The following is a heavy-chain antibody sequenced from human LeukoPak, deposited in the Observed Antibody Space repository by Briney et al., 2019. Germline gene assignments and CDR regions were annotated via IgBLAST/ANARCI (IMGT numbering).Heavy chain of an antibody. D-gene: IGHD2-15*01. CDR1: GGTFSSYA. Sequence: GAPVKVSCKASGGTFSSYAISWVRQAPGQGLEWMGGIIPIFGTANYAQKFQGRVTITADESTSTAYMELSSLRSEDTAVYYCARGGYCSGGSCGVIYYYMDVWGKGTTVTVSS. CDR2: IIPIFGTA. V-gene: IGHV1-69*13. CDR3: ARGGYCSGGSCGVIYYYMDV. J-gene: IGHJ6*03.